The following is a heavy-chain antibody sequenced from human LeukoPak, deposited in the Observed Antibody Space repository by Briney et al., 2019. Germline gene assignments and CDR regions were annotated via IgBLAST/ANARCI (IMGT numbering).Heavy chain of an antibody. CDR1: GYTFTGYY. CDR2: INPNSGGT. J-gene: IGHJ4*02. V-gene: IGHV1-2*02. CDR3: ARPPYYYDSSGYIH. D-gene: IGHD3-22*01. Sequence: ASVKVSCKPSGYTFTGYYMHWVRQAPGQGLEWMGWINPNSGGTNYAQKFQGRVTMTRDTSISTAYMELSRLRSDDTAVYYCARPPYYYDSSGYIHWGQGTLVTVSS.